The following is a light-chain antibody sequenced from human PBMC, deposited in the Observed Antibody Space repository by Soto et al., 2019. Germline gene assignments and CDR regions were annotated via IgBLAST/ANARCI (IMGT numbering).Light chain of an antibody. CDR2: DVS. Sequence: QSVLTQPASVSGSPGQSITISCTGTSSDVGGYNYVSWYQQHPSKAPKLMIYDVSNRPSGVSNRFSGSKSGNTASLTISGLQAEDEADYYCSSYTSSSPYVFGTGTKVTV. CDR1: SSDVGGYNY. CDR3: SSYTSSSPYV. V-gene: IGLV2-14*01. J-gene: IGLJ1*01.